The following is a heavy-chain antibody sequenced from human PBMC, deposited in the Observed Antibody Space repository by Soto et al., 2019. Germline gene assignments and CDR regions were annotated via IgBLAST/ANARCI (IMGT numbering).Heavy chain of an antibody. Sequence: QVQLQQWGAGLLKPSETLSLTCAVYGGSFSGYYWSWIRQPPGKGLEWIGEINHSGSTNYNPSLKSRVNLSVDTAKNQFSLKLRSVTAADTAVYYCASTVAVAAAFDYWGQGTLVTVSS. CDR3: ASTVAVAAAFDY. CDR2: INHSGST. CDR1: GGSFSGYY. J-gene: IGHJ4*02. V-gene: IGHV4-34*01. D-gene: IGHD6-19*01.